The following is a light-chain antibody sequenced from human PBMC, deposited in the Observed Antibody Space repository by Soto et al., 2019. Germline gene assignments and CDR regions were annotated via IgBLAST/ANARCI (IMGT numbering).Light chain of an antibody. J-gene: IGKJ4*01. V-gene: IGKV3-15*01. Sequence: EVVMTHSPATLSVSPGERATLSCRASQSVSSNLAWYQQKPGQAPRLLIYGASTRATGIPARFSGSGSGTEFTLTISSLLSEDFAVYYCQQYNNCPLTFGGGTKVEIK. CDR2: GAS. CDR1: QSVSSN. CDR3: QQYNNCPLT.